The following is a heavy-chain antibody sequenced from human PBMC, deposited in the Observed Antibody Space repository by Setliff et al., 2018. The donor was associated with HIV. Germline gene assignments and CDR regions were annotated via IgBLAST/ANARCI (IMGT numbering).Heavy chain of an antibody. Sequence: SETLSLTCTVSGDSVTSGGYFWIWIRKHPGQGLEWMGYIYKNGDTYYNLSLKSRMTISLDTSKNQFFLKLYTVTAADTAVSFCAKAFTYSTFVFPLYYMDVWVKGTTVTVSS. J-gene: IGHJ6*03. CDR1: GDSVTSGGYF. CDR2: IYKNGDT. CDR3: AKAFTYSTFVFPLYYMDV. V-gene: IGHV4-31*03. D-gene: IGHD3-16*01.